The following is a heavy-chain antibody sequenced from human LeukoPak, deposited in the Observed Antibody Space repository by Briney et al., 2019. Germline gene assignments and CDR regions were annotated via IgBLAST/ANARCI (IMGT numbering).Heavy chain of an antibody. V-gene: IGHV4-38-2*02. D-gene: IGHD4-11*01. CDR2: IYHSGST. CDR1: GYSISSDYY. CDR3: ARSTVTTDTYFDY. J-gene: IGHJ4*02. Sequence: SETLSLTCTVSGYSISSDYYWGWIRQPPGKGLELIAYIYHSGSTYYNPSLKSRVTISVDTSKNQFSLKLSSVTAADTAVYYCARSTVTTDTYFDYWGQGTLVTVSS.